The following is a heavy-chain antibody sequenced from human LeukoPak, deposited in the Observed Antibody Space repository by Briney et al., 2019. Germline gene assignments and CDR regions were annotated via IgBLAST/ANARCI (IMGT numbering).Heavy chain of an antibody. CDR3: ARERRYYYDSSGYYPFDP. V-gene: IGHV1-69*06. CDR1: GYTFTGYY. J-gene: IGHJ5*02. CDR2: IIPIFGTA. Sequence: AASVKVSCKASGYTFTGYYMHWVRQAPGQGLEWMGGIIPIFGTANYAQKFQGRVTITADKSTSTAYMELSSLRSEDTAVYYCARERRYYYDSSGYYPFDPWGQGTLVTVSS. D-gene: IGHD3-22*01.